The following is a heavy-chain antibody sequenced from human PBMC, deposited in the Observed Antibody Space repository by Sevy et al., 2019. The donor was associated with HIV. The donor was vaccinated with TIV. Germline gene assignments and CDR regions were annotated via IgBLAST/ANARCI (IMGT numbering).Heavy chain of an antibody. CDR2: ISSSGSSI. D-gene: IGHD2-21*02. Sequence: GGSLRLSCAASGFTFSSFSMNWVRQAPGKTLEWISYISSSGSSIYYADSVKGRFSISRDNAKRSLYLQMNSLRDEDTAVYYCARVSSPYCGGDCLYAFNIWGQGTMVTVSS. CDR3: ARVSSPYCGGDCLYAFNI. V-gene: IGHV3-48*02. CDR1: GFTFSSFS. J-gene: IGHJ3*02.